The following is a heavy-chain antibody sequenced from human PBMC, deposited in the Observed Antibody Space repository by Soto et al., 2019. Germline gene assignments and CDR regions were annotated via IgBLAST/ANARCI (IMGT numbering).Heavy chain of an antibody. D-gene: IGHD3-16*01. CDR1: GFRFSNYA. V-gene: IGHV3-30-3*01. CDR3: ASLYYYGLTYYFDY. Sequence: QVQLVESGGGVVQPGKSLRLSCADSGFRFSNYAMHWVRHAPGKGLEWVASISFDEINKKYADSVKGRFTISRDNPKNTLFLQMNGLRTEDTAIYYCASLYYYGLTYYFDYWGQGSLVTVSS. CDR2: ISFDEINK. J-gene: IGHJ4*02.